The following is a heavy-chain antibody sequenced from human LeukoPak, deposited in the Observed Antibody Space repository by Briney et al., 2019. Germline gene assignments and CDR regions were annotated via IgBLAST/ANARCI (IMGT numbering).Heavy chain of an antibody. CDR3: ARDTRSRDYFDY. CDR2: ISYDGSNK. V-gene: IGHV3-30-3*01. Sequence: GGSLRLSCAASGFTFSSYAMHWVRQAPGKGLEWVAVISYDGSNKYYADSVKGRFTISRDNSKNTLYLQMNSLRAEDTAVYYCARDTRSRDYFDYWGQGTLVTVSS. J-gene: IGHJ4*02. CDR1: GFTFSSYA. D-gene: IGHD3-10*01.